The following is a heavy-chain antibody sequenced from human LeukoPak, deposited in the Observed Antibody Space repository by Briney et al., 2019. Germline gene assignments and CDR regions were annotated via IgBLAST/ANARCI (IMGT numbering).Heavy chain of an antibody. V-gene: IGHV3-23*01. Sequence: QSGGSLRLSCAASGFTFSSYAMSWVRQAPGKGLEWVSAISGSGGSTYYADSVKGRFTISRDNSKNTLYLQMNSLRAEDTAVYYCAKGWLAARQGPIDYWGQGTLVTVSS. CDR2: ISGSGGST. J-gene: IGHJ4*02. CDR1: GFTFSSYA. CDR3: AKGWLAARQGPIDY. D-gene: IGHD6-6*01.